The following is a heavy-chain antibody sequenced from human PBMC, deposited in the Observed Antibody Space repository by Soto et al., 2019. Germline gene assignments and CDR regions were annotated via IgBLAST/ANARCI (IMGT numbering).Heavy chain of an antibody. Sequence: SETLSLTCTVSGGSISSYYWSWIRQPPGKGLEWIGYIFYSGTTNYNPSLKSRVTISVDSSKNQFSLKLSSVTAADTAVYYCARGFTIFGVPRNFDYWGQGTLVTVSS. D-gene: IGHD3-3*01. CDR3: ARGFTIFGVPRNFDY. V-gene: IGHV4-59*01. CDR2: IFYSGTT. CDR1: GGSISSYY. J-gene: IGHJ4*02.